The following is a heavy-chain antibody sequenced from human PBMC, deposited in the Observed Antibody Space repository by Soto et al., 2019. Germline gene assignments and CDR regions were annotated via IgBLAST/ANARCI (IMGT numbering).Heavy chain of an antibody. J-gene: IGHJ6*02. Sequence: EVQLVESGEGLVQPGGSLRLSCAASGFTFSSYSMNWVRQAPGKGLEWVSYISSSSSTIYYADSVKGRFTISRDNAKNSLYLQMNSLRAEDTAVYYCARDRCSSTSCGMDVWGQGTTVTVSS. CDR2: ISSSSSTI. CDR1: GFTFSSYS. V-gene: IGHV3-48*01. CDR3: ARDRCSSTSCGMDV. D-gene: IGHD2-2*01.